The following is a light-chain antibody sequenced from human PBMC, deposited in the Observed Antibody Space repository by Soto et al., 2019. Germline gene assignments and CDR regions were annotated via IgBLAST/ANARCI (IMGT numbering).Light chain of an antibody. J-gene: IGKJ1*01. CDR3: QQYNNWPPDRT. Sequence: EIVMTQSPATLSVSPGERATLSCRASQSVSSNLAWYQQKPGQAPRLLIYGASTRATGIPARFSGSGSGTEFTLTISSLQSEVFAIYFCQQYNNWPPDRTFGQGTKVEIK. V-gene: IGKV3-15*01. CDR2: GAS. CDR1: QSVSSN.